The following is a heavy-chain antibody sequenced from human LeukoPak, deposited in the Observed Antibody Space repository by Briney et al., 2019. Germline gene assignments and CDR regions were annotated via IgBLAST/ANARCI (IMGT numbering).Heavy chain of an antibody. D-gene: IGHD3-3*01. CDR2: IWYDGSNK. CDR1: GFSFSNHG. J-gene: IGHJ5*02. Sequence: GGSLRLSCAASGFSFSNHGIHWVRQAPGKGLEWVSLIWYDGSNKYYADSVKGRFTISRDDSKNTVYLQMNSLRAEDTAVYYCARLPVDRYYDFWSGPAPPNWFDPWGQGTLVTVSS. V-gene: IGHV3-33*01. CDR3: ARLPVDRYYDFWSGPAPPNWFDP.